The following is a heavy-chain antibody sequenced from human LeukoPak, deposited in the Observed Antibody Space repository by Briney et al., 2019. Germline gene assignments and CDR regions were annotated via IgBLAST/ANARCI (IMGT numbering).Heavy chain of an antibody. V-gene: IGHV3-74*01. CDR1: GFTFSSYA. CDR2: INSDGSST. CDR3: ARALRTYYDFWSGYLSLDY. J-gene: IGHJ4*02. Sequence: GGSLRLSCAASGFTFSSYAMSWVRQAPGKGLVWVSRINSDGSSTSYADSVKGRFTISRDNAKNTLYLQMNSLRAEDTAVYYCARALRTYYDFWSGYLSLDYWGQGTLVTVSS. D-gene: IGHD3-3*01.